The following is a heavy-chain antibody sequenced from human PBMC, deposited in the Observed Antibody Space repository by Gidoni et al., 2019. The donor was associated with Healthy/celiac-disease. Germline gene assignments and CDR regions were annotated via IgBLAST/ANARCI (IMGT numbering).Heavy chain of an antibody. CDR2: ISGSGGST. D-gene: IGHD2-2*02. V-gene: IGHV3-23*01. Sequence: EVQLLESGGGLVQPGGSLRLSCAASGFTFSSYAMSWVRQAPGKGVEWVSAISGSGGSTYYADSVKGRFTISRDNSKNTLYLQMNSLRAEDTAVYYCAKDPIVVVPAAIEGPLDYFDYWGQGTLVTVSS. CDR3: AKDPIVVVPAAIEGPLDYFDY. J-gene: IGHJ4*02. CDR1: GFTFSSYA.